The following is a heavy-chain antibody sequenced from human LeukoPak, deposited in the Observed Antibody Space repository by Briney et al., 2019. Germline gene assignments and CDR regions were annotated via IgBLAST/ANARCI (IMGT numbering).Heavy chain of an antibody. Sequence: SETLSLTCTVSGGSVSGDYWSWIRQSPSKGLEWVGYIHYTAGTNYNPSLKSRVTMSVDTSKNQFSLRLRSMTAADTAVYYCARLQGDSTAIFDNWGQGTLVSVSS. CDR1: GGSVSGDY. D-gene: IGHD2-21*01. CDR3: ARLQGDSTAIFDN. V-gene: IGHV4-59*02. CDR2: IHYTAGT. J-gene: IGHJ4*02.